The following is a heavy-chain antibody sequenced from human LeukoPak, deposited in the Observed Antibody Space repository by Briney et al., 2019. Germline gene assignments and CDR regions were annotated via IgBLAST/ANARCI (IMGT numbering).Heavy chain of an antibody. Sequence: GASVKVSCKASGYTFTSYGISWVRQAPGQGLEWMGWISAYNGNTNYAQKLQGRVTMTTDTSTSTAYMELRSLRSDDTAVYYCARAEDPRWERWLPIRAFDAFDIWGQGTMVTVSS. J-gene: IGHJ3*02. CDR3: ARAEDPRWERWLPIRAFDAFDI. CDR2: ISAYNGNT. CDR1: GYTFTSYG. V-gene: IGHV1-18*01. D-gene: IGHD5-24*01.